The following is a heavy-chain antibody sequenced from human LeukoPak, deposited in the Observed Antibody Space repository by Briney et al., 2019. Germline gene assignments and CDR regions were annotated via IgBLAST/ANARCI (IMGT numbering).Heavy chain of an antibody. Sequence: GGSLRLSCAASGFTFSSYSMNWVRQAPGKGLEWVSYISSSSSTIYYADSVKGRFTISRDNAKNSLYLQMNSLRAEDTAVYYCAGVEAAAGYYYYYMDVWGKGTTVTVSS. V-gene: IGHV3-48*04. D-gene: IGHD6-13*01. CDR3: AGVEAAAGYYYYYMDV. J-gene: IGHJ6*03. CDR2: ISSSSSTI. CDR1: GFTFSSYS.